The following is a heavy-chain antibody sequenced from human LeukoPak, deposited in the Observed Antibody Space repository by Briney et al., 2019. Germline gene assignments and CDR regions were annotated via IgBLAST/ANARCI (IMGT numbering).Heavy chain of an antibody. J-gene: IGHJ4*02. CDR2: IKQDGSAK. D-gene: IGHD2/OR15-2a*01. CDR1: GFSFSRYW. CDR3: ARTSFYSFDF. Sequence: PGGSLRLSCAASGFSFSRYWMSWVRQAPGEGLQWVAHIKQDGSAKFDVDSVQGRFTVSRDNSNNLLYLQMSSLRTEDTAMYYRARTSFYSFDFWGQGALVTVSS. V-gene: IGHV3-7*01.